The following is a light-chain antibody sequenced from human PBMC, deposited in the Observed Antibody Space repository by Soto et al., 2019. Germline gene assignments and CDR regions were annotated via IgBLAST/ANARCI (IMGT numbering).Light chain of an antibody. CDR1: QSVTNNY. CDR3: QQYSSLPHT. J-gene: IGKJ2*01. Sequence: VLTQSPGTLSLSPGERATLSCRATQSVTNNYFAWYQQKPGQSPRLLIYGVSSRATDIPDRFSGSGSGTDFTLTISRLEPEDFVVYYCQQYSSLPHTFGQGTKLEVK. V-gene: IGKV3-20*01. CDR2: GVS.